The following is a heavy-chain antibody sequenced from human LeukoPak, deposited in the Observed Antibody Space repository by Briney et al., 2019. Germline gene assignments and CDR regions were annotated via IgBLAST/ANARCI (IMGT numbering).Heavy chain of an antibody. CDR2: IKPDGSET. V-gene: IGHV3-7*01. D-gene: IGHD6-13*01. Sequence: GGSLRLSCAASGFTSSTYWMTWVRQVPGQGLEWVANIKPDGSETYYVDPVKGRFTISRDNAKTFLYPQMNSLRGEDTAVYYCGGFGYEAAVDLWGQGTLVTVSS. J-gene: IGHJ4*02. CDR3: GGFGYEAAVDL. CDR1: GFTSSTYW.